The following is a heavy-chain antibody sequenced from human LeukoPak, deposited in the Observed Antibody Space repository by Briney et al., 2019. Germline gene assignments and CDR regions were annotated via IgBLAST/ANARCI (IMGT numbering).Heavy chain of an antibody. CDR3: ARGVRIAVAGYIDY. J-gene: IGHJ4*02. V-gene: IGHV3-21*01. CDR1: GFTFSGYS. CDR2: ISSSSSYI. Sequence: PGGSLRLSCAASGFTFSGYSMNWVRQAPGKGLEWVSSISSSSSYIYYADSVKGRFTISRDNSKNTLYLQMNSLRAEDTTVYYCARGVRIAVAGYIDYWGQGTLVTVSS. D-gene: IGHD6-19*01.